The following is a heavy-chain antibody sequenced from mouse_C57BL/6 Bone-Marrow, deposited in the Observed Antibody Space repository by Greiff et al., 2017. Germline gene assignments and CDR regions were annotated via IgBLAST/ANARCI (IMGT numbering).Heavy chain of an antibody. CDR2: INPNNGGT. D-gene: IGHD1-2*01. V-gene: IGHV1-26*01. CDR1: GYTFTDYY. Sequence: VQLQQSGPELVKPGASVKISCKASGYTFTDYYMNWVKQSHGRSLEWIGDINPNNGGTSYKQKFKSKATLTVDKSSITAYMELRSLTSEDSAVNYCAREGHNYAFDYWGQGTTLTVSS. CDR3: AREGHNYAFDY. J-gene: IGHJ2*01.